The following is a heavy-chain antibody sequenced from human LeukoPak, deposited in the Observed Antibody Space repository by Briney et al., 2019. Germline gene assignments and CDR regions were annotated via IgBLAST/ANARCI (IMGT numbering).Heavy chain of an antibody. J-gene: IGHJ4*02. V-gene: IGHV3-23*01. CDR2: ISGSGGST. CDR3: AKVHRAYDYDSGSYYDSGFDY. Sequence: GSLRLSCAASGFTFSAFGMHWVRQAPGKGLEWVSNISGSGGSTYYADSVKGRFTISRDNSKNTLYLQMNSLRAEDTAIYSCAKVHRAYDYDSGSYYDSGFDYWGQGTLVTVSS. CDR1: GFTFSAFG. D-gene: IGHD3-10*01.